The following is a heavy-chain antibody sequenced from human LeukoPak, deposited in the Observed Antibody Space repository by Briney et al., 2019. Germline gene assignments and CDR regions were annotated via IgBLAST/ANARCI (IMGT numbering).Heavy chain of an antibody. CDR3: AKVVGATTRGYFDY. J-gene: IGHJ4*02. Sequence: GGSLRLSCAASGFTVSSNYMSWVRQAPGKGLEWVSVIYSGGDTYYADSVKGRFTISRDNSKNTLYLQMSSLRAEDTAVYYCAKVVGATTRGYFDYWGQGTLVTVSS. CDR1: GFTVSSNY. V-gene: IGHV3-53*01. CDR2: IYSGGDT. D-gene: IGHD1-26*01.